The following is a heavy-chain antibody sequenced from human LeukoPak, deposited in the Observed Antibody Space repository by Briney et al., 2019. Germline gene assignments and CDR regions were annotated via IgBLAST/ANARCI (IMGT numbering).Heavy chain of an antibody. D-gene: IGHD3-3*01. CDR2: IIPILGIA. J-gene: IGHJ4*02. CDR3: ARSLNARDFWGGYHYDY. CDR1: GGTFSSYA. V-gene: IGHV1-69*04. Sequence: SVKVSCKASGGTFSSYAISWVRQAPGQGPESMGRIIPILGIANYAQKFQGRVTITADKSTSTAYMELSSLRSEDTAVYYCARSLNARDFWGGYHYDYWGQGTLVIVSS.